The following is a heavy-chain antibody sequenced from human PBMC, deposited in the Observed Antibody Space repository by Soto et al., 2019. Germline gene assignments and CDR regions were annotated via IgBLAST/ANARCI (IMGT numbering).Heavy chain of an antibody. CDR1: GGSISSSSYY. CDR2: IYYSGST. J-gene: IGHJ6*02. D-gene: IGHD6-13*01. V-gene: IGHV4-39*01. CDR3: ASRSYQPAAGTSGYYYYGMDV. Sequence: QLQLQESGPGLVKPSETLSLTCTVSGGSISSSSYYWGWIRQPPGKGLEWMGSIYYSGSTYYNPSIKIRVTLSVDTSNNQLSLKLGPVTAADTAVYYCASRSYQPAAGTSGYYYYGMDVWGQGTTVTVSS.